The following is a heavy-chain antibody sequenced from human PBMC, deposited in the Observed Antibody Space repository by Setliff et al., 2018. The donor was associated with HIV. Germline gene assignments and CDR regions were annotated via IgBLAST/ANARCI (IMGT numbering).Heavy chain of an antibody. CDR2: IYYSGST. Sequence: SETLSLTCTVSGGSVSSGGYYWSWIRQHPGKGLECIGYIYYSGSTSYNPSLKSRVTISVDTSKNQFSLKLNSVTAADTAMYHCARVIASGYNFWSGYPFDAFDVWGQGTMVTVS. CDR1: GGSVSSGGYY. CDR3: ARVIASGYNFWSGYPFDAFDV. D-gene: IGHD3-3*01. V-gene: IGHV4-31*03. J-gene: IGHJ3*01.